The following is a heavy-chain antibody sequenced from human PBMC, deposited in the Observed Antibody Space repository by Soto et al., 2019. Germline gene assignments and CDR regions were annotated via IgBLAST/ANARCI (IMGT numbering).Heavy chain of an antibody. CDR1: GYTFTSYY. Sequence: ASVTVSCKASGYTFTSYYMHWVRQAPGQGLEWMGIINPSGGSTSYAQKFQGRVTITRDTSASTAYMELSSLRSEDTAVYYCARGASSGYGAFDIWGQGTMVTVSS. J-gene: IGHJ3*02. CDR2: INPSGGST. D-gene: IGHD3-22*01. V-gene: IGHV1-46*01. CDR3: ARGASSGYGAFDI.